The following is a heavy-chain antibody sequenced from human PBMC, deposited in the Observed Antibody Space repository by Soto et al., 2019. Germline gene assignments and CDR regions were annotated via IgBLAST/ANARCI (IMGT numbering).Heavy chain of an antibody. CDR3: AKEFWSGPFDY. CDR2: ISYDGSNK. CDR1: GFIFSSYG. D-gene: IGHD3-3*01. V-gene: IGHV3-30*18. J-gene: IGHJ4*02. Sequence: GSLRLSCAGSGFIFSSYGMHWVPQAPGKGLEWVAFISYDGSNKYYGDSVKGRVTISRDNSKNTQDLQINSLRVEDTAVYFCAKEFWSGPFDYWGQGTLVTVSS.